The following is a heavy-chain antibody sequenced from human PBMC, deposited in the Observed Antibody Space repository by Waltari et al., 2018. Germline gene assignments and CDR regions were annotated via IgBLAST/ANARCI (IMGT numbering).Heavy chain of an antibody. CDR1: GGTFSSYA. J-gene: IGHJ6*02. D-gene: IGHD3-3*01. V-gene: IGHV1-69*05. Sequence: QVQLVQSGAEVKKPGSSVKVSCKASGGTFSSYAISWVRQAPGQGLEWMGGTIHIFGTANYAQKFQGRVTITTDESTSTAYMELSSLRSEDTAVYYCARPHPNYDFWSGPPADGMDVWGQGTTVTVSS. CDR2: TIHIFGTA. CDR3: ARPHPNYDFWSGPPADGMDV.